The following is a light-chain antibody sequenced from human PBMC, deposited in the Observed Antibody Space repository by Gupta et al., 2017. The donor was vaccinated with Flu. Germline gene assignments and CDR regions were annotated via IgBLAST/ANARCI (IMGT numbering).Light chain of an antibody. CDR2: SDN. V-gene: IGLV1-44*01. CDR1: SSNIGRNA. CDR3: SAWDDSLNVVL. J-gene: IGLJ2*01. Sequence: QSVLTQPPSASGTPGQRVTISCSGSSSNIGRNALNWYQQLPGAAPILLIYSDNQRPSGVPDRFSGSKSGASASLAISGLQSEDEADYFCSAWDDSLNVVLFGGGTKVTVL.